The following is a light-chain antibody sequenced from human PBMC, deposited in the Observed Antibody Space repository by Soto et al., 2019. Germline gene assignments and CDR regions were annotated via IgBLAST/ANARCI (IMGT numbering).Light chain of an antibody. J-gene: IGKJ1*01. CDR2: DAS. V-gene: IGKV1-5*01. Sequence: DIQMTQSPSTLSASVGDRVTITCRASQSISSWLAWYQQKPGKAPKLLIYDASSLESGVPSSFSGCGSGTESTLAISSLQPDDVATYYCQHQGGTVGRGTKVEIK. CDR3: QHQGGT. CDR1: QSISSW.